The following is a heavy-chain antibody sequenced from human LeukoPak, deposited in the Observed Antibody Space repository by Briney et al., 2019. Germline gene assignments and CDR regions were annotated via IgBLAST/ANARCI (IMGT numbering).Heavy chain of an antibody. CDR3: AKGVSGLDP. D-gene: IGHD5-12*01. Sequence: SETLSLTCSVSGGSISGCFWTWIRQPAGKGLEWIGRIYSSGSTIYNSSLKSRVTMSVDTSNNQFSLKLNSVTAADTAVYYCAKGVSGLDPWGQGTLVTVSS. J-gene: IGHJ5*02. CDR1: GGSISGCF. CDR2: IYSSGST. V-gene: IGHV4-4*07.